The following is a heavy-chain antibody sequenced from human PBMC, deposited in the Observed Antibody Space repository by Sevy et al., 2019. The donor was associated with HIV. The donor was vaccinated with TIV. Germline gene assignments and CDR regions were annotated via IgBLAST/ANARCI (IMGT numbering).Heavy chain of an antibody. CDR2: IYYSGST. J-gene: IGHJ4*02. Sequence: SETLSLTCTVSGGSISSYYWSWIRQPPGKGLEWIGYIYYSGSTNYNPSLKSRVTISVDTSKNQFSLKLSSVTAADTSVYYCASSGYSSGWYYFDYWGQGTLVTVSS. D-gene: IGHD6-19*01. V-gene: IGHV4-59*01. CDR3: ASSGYSSGWYYFDY. CDR1: GGSISSYY.